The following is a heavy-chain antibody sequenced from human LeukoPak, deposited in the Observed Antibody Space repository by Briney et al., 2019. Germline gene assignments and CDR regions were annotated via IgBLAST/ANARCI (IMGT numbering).Heavy chain of an antibody. J-gene: IGHJ4*02. CDR2: ISYDGSNK. Sequence: QSGGSLRLSCAASGFTFSSYGMHWVRQAPGKGLEWVAVISYDGSNKYYADSVKGRFTISRDNSKNTLYLQMNSLRAEDTAVYYCARQLDTAMVSPPDYWGQGTLVTVSS. D-gene: IGHD5-18*01. CDR1: GFTFSSYG. V-gene: IGHV3-30*03. CDR3: ARQLDTAMVSPPDY.